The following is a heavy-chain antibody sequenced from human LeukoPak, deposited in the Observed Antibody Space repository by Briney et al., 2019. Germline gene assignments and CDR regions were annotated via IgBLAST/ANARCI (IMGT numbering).Heavy chain of an antibody. CDR3: AHVQLYNWFDP. V-gene: IGHV2-5*02. D-gene: IGHD1-1*01. J-gene: IGHJ5*02. CDR1: GFSLSTSGVG. CDR2: IYWDDDK. Sequence: ESRPRPVKTTQTLTLTCTFSGFSLSTSGVGVSWIRQPPGKALEWLALIYWDDDKRYSPSLKSRLTITKDTSKNQVVLTMTNMDPVDTATYYCAHVQLYNWFDPWGQGTLVTVSS.